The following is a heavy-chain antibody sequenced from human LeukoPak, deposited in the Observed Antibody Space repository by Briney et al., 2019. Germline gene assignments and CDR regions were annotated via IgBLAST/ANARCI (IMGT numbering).Heavy chain of an antibody. CDR2: FYYSGST. V-gene: IGHV4-39*01. J-gene: IGHJ4*02. CDR1: GGSITSSNYY. D-gene: IGHD3-10*01. Sequence: SETLSLTCTVSGGSITSSNYYWGWIRQPPGKGLEWIGSFYYSGSTNYNPSLKSRVTISVDTSKNQFSLKLSSVTAADTAMYYCVYYYGSGSVEYWGQGTLVTVSS. CDR3: VYYYGSGSVEY.